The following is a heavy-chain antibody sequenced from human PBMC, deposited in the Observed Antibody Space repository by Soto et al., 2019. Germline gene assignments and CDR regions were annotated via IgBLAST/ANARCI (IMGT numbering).Heavy chain of an antibody. CDR2: ISYDGSNK. CDR3: ASTQGDYYYYGMDV. J-gene: IGHJ6*01. V-gene: IGHV3-30-3*01. D-gene: IGHD2-15*01. CDR1: GFTFSSYA. Sequence: QVQLVESGGGVVQPGRSLRLSCAASGFTFSSYAMHWVRQAPGKGLEWVAVISYDGSNKYYADSVKGRFTISRDNSKNTLYLQMNSLRAEDTAVYYCASTQGDYYYYGMDVW.